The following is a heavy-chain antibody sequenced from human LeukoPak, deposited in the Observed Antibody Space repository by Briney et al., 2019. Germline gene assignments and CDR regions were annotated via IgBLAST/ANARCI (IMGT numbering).Heavy chain of an antibody. CDR3: AKLGEVRGFPLYYYYYMDV. Sequence: PGGSLRLSCAASGFTFSSYGMSWVRQAPGKGLEWVSAISGSGGSTYYADSVKGRFTISRDNSKNTLYLQMNSLRAEDTAVYYCAKLGEVRGFPLYYYYYMDVWGKGTTVTISS. V-gene: IGHV3-23*01. CDR1: GFTFSSYG. D-gene: IGHD3-10*01. J-gene: IGHJ6*03. CDR2: ISGSGGST.